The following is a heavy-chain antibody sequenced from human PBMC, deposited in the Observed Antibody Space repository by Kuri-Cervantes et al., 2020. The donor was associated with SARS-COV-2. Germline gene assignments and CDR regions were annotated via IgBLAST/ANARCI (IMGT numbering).Heavy chain of an antibody. CDR2: IKQDGSEK. Sequence: GGSLRLSCAASGFTFSSYWMSWVRQAPGKGLEWVANIKQDGSEKYYVDSVKGRFTISRDNAKNSLYLQMNSLRAEDTALYYCARDVKYDFWSGSLYYYYYMDVWGKGTTVTVSS. CDR1: GFTFSSYW. CDR3: ARDVKYDFWSGSLYYYYYMDV. V-gene: IGHV3-7*03. D-gene: IGHD3-3*01. J-gene: IGHJ6*03.